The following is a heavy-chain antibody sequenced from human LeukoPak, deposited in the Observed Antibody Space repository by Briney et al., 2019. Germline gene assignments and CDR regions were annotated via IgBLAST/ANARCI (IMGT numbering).Heavy chain of an antibody. J-gene: IGHJ5*02. CDR2: NYHSGST. V-gene: IGHV4-30-2*01. D-gene: IGHD2-15*01. Sequence: SQTLSLTCAVSGGSISSGGYSWSWIRQPPGKGLEWIGYNYHSGSTYYNPSLKSRVTISVDRSKNQFSLKLSSVTAADTAVYYCARVPYCSGGSCYPWAWFDPWGQGTLVTVSA. CDR3: ARVPYCSGGSCYPWAWFDP. CDR1: GGSISSGGYS.